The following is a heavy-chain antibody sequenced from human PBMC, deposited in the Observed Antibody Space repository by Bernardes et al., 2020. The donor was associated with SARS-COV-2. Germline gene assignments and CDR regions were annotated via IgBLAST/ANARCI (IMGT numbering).Heavy chain of an antibody. D-gene: IGHD2-8*01. Sequence: GGSLRLSCAASGFTFSSYAMHWVRQAPGKGLEWVAVLSYDGSNKYYADSVKGRFTISRDNSRNTLYLQMNSLRAEDTAVYYCARDHFEGLYATYYYYGMDVWGQGTTVTVSS. J-gene: IGHJ6*02. V-gene: IGHV3-30*01. CDR3: ARDHFEGLYATYYYYGMDV. CDR1: GFTFSSYA. CDR2: LSYDGSNK.